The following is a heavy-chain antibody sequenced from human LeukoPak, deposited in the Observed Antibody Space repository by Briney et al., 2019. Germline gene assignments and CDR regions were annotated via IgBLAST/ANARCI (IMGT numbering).Heavy chain of an antibody. D-gene: IGHD3-9*01. Sequence: GASLRISCKVSGYTFTTYWIAWVRQLPGKGLEWMAIIYPGDSDTIYSPSFQGQVTISVDKSISTAYLQWNSLKASDTAMYYCARQGDYNVLTGYHKGHLDYWGQGTLVTVSS. CDR3: ARQGDYNVLTGYHKGHLDY. CDR1: GYTFTTYW. V-gene: IGHV5-51*01. J-gene: IGHJ4*02. CDR2: IYPGDSDT.